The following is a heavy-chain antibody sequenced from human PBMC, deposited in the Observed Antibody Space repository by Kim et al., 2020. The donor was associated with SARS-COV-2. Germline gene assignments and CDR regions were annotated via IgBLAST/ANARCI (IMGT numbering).Heavy chain of an antibody. V-gene: IGHV1-3*01. Sequence: ASVKVSCKASGFTFTNYVIHWVRQAPGQRLEWMGWINAGNGNTKYSQKFQGRVTITRHSSESAADMEPSSLRSEDTAIDYCGRGEIGYCSSTTCSDALDIWGQGTMVTVS. CDR3: GRGEIGYCSSTTCSDALDI. J-gene: IGHJ3*02. CDR2: INAGNGNT. CDR1: GFTFTNYV. D-gene: IGHD2-2*01.